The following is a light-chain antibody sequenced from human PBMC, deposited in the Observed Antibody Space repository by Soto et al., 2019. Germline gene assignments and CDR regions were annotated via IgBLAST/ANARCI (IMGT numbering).Light chain of an antibody. CDR1: SRDVGGYNY. CDR2: AVS. Sequence: QSVLTQPASVSGSPGQSLTISCPGTSRDVGGYNYVSWYQQHPGKAPKLMIYAVSNRPSGVSNRFSGSKSGNTASLTISGLQAEDEADYYCSSYTSSSTVVFGGGTQLTVL. J-gene: IGLJ2*01. V-gene: IGLV2-14*01. CDR3: SSYTSSSTVV.